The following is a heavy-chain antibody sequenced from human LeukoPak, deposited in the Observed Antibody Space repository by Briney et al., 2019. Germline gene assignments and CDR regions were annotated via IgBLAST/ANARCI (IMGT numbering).Heavy chain of an antibody. V-gene: IGHV3-7*01. Sequence: PGGSLRLSCAASGFTFSSYWMSWVRQAPGKGLELVANIKQDGSEKYYVDSVNGRFTISRDNAKNSLYLQMNSLRAEDTDVYYCARNQRRLDYWGQGTLVTVSS. CDR2: IKQDGSEK. CDR3: ARNQRRLDY. CDR1: GFTFSSYW. J-gene: IGHJ4*02. D-gene: IGHD1-14*01.